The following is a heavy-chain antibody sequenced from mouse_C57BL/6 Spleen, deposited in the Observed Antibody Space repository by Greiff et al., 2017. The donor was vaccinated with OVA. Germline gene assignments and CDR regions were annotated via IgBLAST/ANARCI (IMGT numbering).Heavy chain of an antibody. J-gene: IGHJ4*01. CDR3: ARDPLYYDYDYAMDY. V-gene: IGHV5-6*01. Sequence: EVKLMESGGDLVKPGGSLKLSCAASGFTFSSYGMSWVRQTPDKRLEWVATISSGGSYTYYPDSVKGRFTISRDNAKNTLYLQMSSLKSEDTAMYYCARDPLYYDYDYAMDYWGQGTSVTVSS. D-gene: IGHD2-4*01. CDR2: ISSGGSYT. CDR1: GFTFSSYG.